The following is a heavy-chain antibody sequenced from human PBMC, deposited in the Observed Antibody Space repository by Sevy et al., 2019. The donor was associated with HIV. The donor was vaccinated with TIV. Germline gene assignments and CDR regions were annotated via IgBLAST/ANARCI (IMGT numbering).Heavy chain of an antibody. CDR1: GGSISSYY. J-gene: IGHJ5*02. V-gene: IGHV4-4*07. Sequence: SETLSLTCTVSGGSISSYYWSWIRQPAGKGLEWIGRIYTSGSTNYNPSLKSRVTMSVDTSKNQFSLKLSSVTAADTAVYYCARAGAIVVVPADTTPTNWFDPWGQGTLVTVSS. CDR2: IYTSGST. CDR3: ARAGAIVVVPADTTPTNWFDP. D-gene: IGHD2-2*01.